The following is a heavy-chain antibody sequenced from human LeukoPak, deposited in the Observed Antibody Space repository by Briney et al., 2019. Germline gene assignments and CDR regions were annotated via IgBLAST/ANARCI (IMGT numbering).Heavy chain of an antibody. D-gene: IGHD2-2*01. CDR2: IIPIFGTA. Sequence: ASVKVSCKASGYTFTSYAMNWVRQAPGQGLEWMGGIIPIFGTANYAQKFQGRVTITADESTSTAYMELSSLRSEDTAVYYCARENQLRPYFDYWGQGTLVTVSS. J-gene: IGHJ4*02. V-gene: IGHV1-69*13. CDR3: ARENQLRPYFDY. CDR1: GYTFTSYA.